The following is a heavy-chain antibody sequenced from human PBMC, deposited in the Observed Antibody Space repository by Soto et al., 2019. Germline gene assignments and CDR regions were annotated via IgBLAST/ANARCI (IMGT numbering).Heavy chain of an antibody. CDR2: ISWNSGSI. J-gene: IGHJ5*02. Sequence: EVQLVESGGGLVQPGRSLRLSCAASGFTFDDYDMHWVRQAPGKGLEWVSGISWNSGSIGYADSVKGRFTISRENAKNSLYLQMNSLRAEDTSLYYCANSKSIDTLLNSFDPWGQGTLVTVSS. V-gene: IGHV3-9*01. CDR3: ANSKSIDTLLNSFDP. CDR1: GFTFDDYD.